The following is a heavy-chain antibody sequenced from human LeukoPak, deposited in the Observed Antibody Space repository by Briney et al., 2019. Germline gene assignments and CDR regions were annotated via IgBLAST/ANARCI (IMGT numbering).Heavy chain of an antibody. Sequence: GASVKVSCKASGGTFISYAISWVRQAPGQGLEWMGGIIPTFGTANYAQKFQGRVTITADESTSTAYMELSSLRSEDTAVYYCAREHPDEAPDSSAMSPWGQGTLVTVSS. CDR3: AREHPDEAPDSSAMSP. V-gene: IGHV1-69*13. CDR1: GGTFISYA. D-gene: IGHD3-22*01. J-gene: IGHJ5*02. CDR2: IIPTFGTA.